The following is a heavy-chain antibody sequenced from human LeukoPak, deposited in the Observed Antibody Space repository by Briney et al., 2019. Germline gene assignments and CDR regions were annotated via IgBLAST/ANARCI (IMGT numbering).Heavy chain of an antibody. V-gene: IGHV1-46*01. CDR3: ARERYCSGGSCYSYYYYGMDV. J-gene: IGHJ6*02. CDR1: GYTFTSYY. Sequence: GASVKVSCKASGYTFTSYYMHWVRQALEQGLGWMGITNPSGGSTSYAQKFQGRVTMTRDTSTSTVYMELSSLRSEDTAVYYCARERYCSGGSCYSYYYYGMDVWGQGTTVTVSS. D-gene: IGHD2-15*01. CDR2: TNPSGGST.